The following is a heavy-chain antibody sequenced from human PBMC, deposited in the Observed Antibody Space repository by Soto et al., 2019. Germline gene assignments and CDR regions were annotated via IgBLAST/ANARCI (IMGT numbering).Heavy chain of an antibody. D-gene: IGHD6-13*01. CDR2: ISYDGSNK. CDR3: ARDRQYSSSWLDY. Sequence: PGGSLRLSCAASGFTFCSYATHWVRQAPGKGLEWVAVISYDGSNKYYADSVKGRFTISRDNSKNTLYLQMNSLRAEDTAVYYCARDRQYSSSWLDYWGQGTLVTVSS. J-gene: IGHJ4*02. V-gene: IGHV3-30-3*01. CDR1: GFTFCSYA.